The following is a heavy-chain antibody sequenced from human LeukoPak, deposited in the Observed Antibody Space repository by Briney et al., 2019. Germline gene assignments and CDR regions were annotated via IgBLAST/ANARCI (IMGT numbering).Heavy chain of an antibody. J-gene: IGHJ4*02. D-gene: IGHD3/OR15-3a*01. V-gene: IGHV3-64*02. CDR3: ARALVYVDWNYFYY. CDR1: GFTFSSFA. Sequence: SGGSLRLSCAASGFTFSSFAMHWVRQAPGKGLEYVSALSSYGGSTYYADSVKGRFPISRDNSKNTLYLQMGSLRAEDMAVYYCARALVYVDWNYFYYWGQGTLGTVSP. CDR2: LSSYGGST.